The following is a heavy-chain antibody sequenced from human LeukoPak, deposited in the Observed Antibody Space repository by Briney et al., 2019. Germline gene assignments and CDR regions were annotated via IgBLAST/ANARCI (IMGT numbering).Heavy chain of an antibody. J-gene: IGHJ1*01. D-gene: IGHD3-22*01. V-gene: IGHV3-74*01. Sequence: GGSLRLSCAASGFTFSSYWMHWVRQAPGKGLVWVSRIKSDGKTNYADSVKGRFTISRDNAKNTVSLQMNSLRAEDTGVYYCARAPSEIGGYYPEYFRRWGQGTLVTVSS. CDR3: ARAPSEIGGYYPEYFRR. CDR1: GFTFSSYW. CDR2: IKSDGKT.